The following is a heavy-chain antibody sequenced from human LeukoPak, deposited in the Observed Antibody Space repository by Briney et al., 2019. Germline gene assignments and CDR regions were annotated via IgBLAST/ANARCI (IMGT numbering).Heavy chain of an antibody. Sequence: GASVKVSCKASVYTFTDYYMHWVRQAPGQGLEWVGWINSNSGGINYAQKFQGRVTMTRDTSISTAYMELSRLRSDDTAVYYCARRRVTNAFDIWGQGTMVTASS. J-gene: IGHJ3*02. D-gene: IGHD3-10*01. CDR2: INSNSGGI. CDR1: VYTFTDYY. V-gene: IGHV1-2*02. CDR3: ARRRVTNAFDI.